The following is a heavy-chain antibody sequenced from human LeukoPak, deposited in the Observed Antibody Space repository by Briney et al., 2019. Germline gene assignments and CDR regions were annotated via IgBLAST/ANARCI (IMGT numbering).Heavy chain of an antibody. J-gene: IGHJ4*02. Sequence: SETLSLTCTVSSASISDSRHYWGWIRQPPGNGLEWIGFIYYGGSTYYNPSLESRITMSLDTSTSQFPLKLSSVTAADRAVYYCASFILGGTTFFDNWGQGILVTVSS. D-gene: IGHD1-26*01. CDR2: IYYGGST. CDR3: ASFILGGTTFFDN. CDR1: SASISDSRHY. V-gene: IGHV4-39*06.